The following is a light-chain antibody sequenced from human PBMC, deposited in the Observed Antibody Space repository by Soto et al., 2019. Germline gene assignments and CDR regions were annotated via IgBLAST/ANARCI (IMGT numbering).Light chain of an antibody. CDR1: SRDVGSYNR. CDR3: SSYTSSSTYV. J-gene: IGLJ1*01. Sequence: QSVLTQPPSVSGSPGKSVTISCTGTSRDVGSYNRVSWYQQPPGTAPKLMIYEVSNRPSGVPDRFSGSKSGNTASLTISGLQDEDEADYYCSSYTSSSTYVFGTGTKVTVL. CDR2: EVS. V-gene: IGLV2-18*02.